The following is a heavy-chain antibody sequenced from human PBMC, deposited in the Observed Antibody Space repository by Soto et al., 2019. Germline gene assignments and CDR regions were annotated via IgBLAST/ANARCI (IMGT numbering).Heavy chain of an antibody. D-gene: IGHD4-17*01. CDR1: GGTINSKT. CDR2: IIPILGIA. Sequence: SVTPCCKDPGGTINSKTISWVRQAPGQGLEWMGRIIPILGIANYAQKFQGRVTITADKSTSTAYMELSSLRSEDTAVYYCALGDYRKDYWGQGTLVTVSS. J-gene: IGHJ4*02. V-gene: IGHV1-69*02. CDR3: ALGDYRKDY.